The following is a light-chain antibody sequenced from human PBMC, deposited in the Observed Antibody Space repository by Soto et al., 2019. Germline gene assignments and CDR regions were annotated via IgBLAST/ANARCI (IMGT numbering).Light chain of an antibody. Sequence: AIQMTQSPSSLSASVGDRVTITCRASQGIRNDLGWYQQKPGKAPKLLIYTASTLQSGVPSRFSGSGSGTDFTLTISCLQPEDFATYYCLQDSNYPWTFGQGTKVEIK. CDR3: LQDSNYPWT. CDR2: TAS. V-gene: IGKV1-6*01. CDR1: QGIRND. J-gene: IGKJ1*01.